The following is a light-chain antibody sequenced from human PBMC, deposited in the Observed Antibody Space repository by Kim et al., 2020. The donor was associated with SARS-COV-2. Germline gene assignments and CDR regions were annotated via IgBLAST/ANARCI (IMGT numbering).Light chain of an antibody. CDR2: AAS. Sequence: ASVGDRGTITCRDSQKISNYLAWFQQKPGKAPKLLIYAASALQPGVPSRFSGSGSGTDFTLTVTSLQPEDVATYYCQKYDSAPWTFGQGTKVDIK. J-gene: IGKJ1*01. CDR3: QKYDSAPWT. CDR1: QKISNY. V-gene: IGKV1-27*01.